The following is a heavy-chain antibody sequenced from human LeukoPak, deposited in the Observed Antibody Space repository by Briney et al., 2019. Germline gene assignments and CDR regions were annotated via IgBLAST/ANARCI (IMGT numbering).Heavy chain of an antibody. D-gene: IGHD3-22*01. CDR3: ARAPGTKIVVGTAHYFDY. V-gene: IGHV4-34*01. CDR2: INHSGST. J-gene: IGHJ4*02. CDR1: GGSFSGYY. Sequence: PSETLSLTCAVYGGSFSGYYWSWIRQPPGKGLEWIGEINHSGSTNYNPSLKSRVTISVDTSKNQFSLKLSSVTAADTAVYYCARAPGTKIVVGTAHYFDYWGQGTLVTVSS.